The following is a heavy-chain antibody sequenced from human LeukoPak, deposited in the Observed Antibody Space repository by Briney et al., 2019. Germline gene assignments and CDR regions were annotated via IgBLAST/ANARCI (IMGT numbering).Heavy chain of an antibody. CDR1: GYTFTGYY. CDR3: AREALSDFWSGYSDY. V-gene: IGHV1-2*02. CDR2: INPNSGGK. Sequence: GASVKVSCKASGYTFTGYYMHWVRQAPGQGLEWMGWINPNSGGKNYAQKFQGRVTMTRDTSISTAYMELSRLRSDDTAVYYCAREALSDFWSGYSDYWGQGTLVTVSS. J-gene: IGHJ4*02. D-gene: IGHD3-3*01.